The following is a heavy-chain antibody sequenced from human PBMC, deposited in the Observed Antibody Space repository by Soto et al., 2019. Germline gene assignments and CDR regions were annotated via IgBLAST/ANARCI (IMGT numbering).Heavy chain of an antibody. D-gene: IGHD3-9*01. J-gene: IGHJ5*02. CDR1: GGSFSGYY. CDR2: INHSGST. V-gene: IGHV4-34*01. CDR3: ARLGGLSYYDILTGYYSSFDP. Sequence: SETLSLTCAVYGGSFSGYYWSWIRQPTGKGLEWIGEINHSGSTNYNPSLKSRVTISVDTSKNQFSLKLSSVTAADTAVYYCARLGGLSYYDILTGYYSSFDPWGQGTLVTVSS.